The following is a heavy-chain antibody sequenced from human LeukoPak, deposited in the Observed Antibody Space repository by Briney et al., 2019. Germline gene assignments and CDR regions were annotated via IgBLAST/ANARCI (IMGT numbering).Heavy chain of an antibody. J-gene: IGHJ4*02. D-gene: IGHD2-2*01. CDR1: GFTFSTYA. Sequence: GGSLRLSCAASGFTFSTYAMTWVRQAPGKGLEWVSSISNNGGNTYYADSVQGRFTVSRDNSKNTLHLQISSLRAEDTAVYYCAKDQGYCSTTTCYYDCWGQGTLVTVSS. V-gene: IGHV3-23*01. CDR2: ISNNGGNT. CDR3: AKDQGYCSTTTCYYDC.